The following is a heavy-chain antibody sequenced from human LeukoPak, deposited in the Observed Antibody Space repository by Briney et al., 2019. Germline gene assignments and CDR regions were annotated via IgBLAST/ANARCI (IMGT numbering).Heavy chain of an antibody. CDR3: ARDLDSVVVPATMMDDCFDI. CDR2: INPNSGGT. V-gene: IGHV1-2*02. J-gene: IGHJ3*02. CDR1: GYTFTGYY. D-gene: IGHD2-2*01. Sequence: ASVKVSCKASGYTFTGYYMHWVRQAPGQGLEWMGWINPNSGGTNYAQKFQGRVTMTRDTSISTAYMELSRLTFDDTAVYYCARDLDSVVVPATMMDDCFDIWGQGTMVTVSS.